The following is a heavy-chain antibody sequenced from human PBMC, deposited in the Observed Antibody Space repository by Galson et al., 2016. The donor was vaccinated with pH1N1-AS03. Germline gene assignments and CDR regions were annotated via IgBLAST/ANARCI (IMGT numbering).Heavy chain of an antibody. V-gene: IGHV1-2*04. CDR2: ITPNTGVT. CDR1: GYIFTGFY. Sequence: SVKVSFKASGYIFTGFYVHWVRHAPGQGLEWMGWITPNTGVTNYAQKFQAWVTMNGDTSISTAYMELYGLKSDDTAVYYCARDPRGPCSSATCATTYYFGMDVWGQGTTVIVSS. CDR3: ARDPRGPCSSATCATTYYFGMDV. D-gene: IGHD1-26*01. J-gene: IGHJ6*02.